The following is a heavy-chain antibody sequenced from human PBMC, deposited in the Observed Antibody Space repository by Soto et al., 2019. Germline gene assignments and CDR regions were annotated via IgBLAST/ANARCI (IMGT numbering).Heavy chain of an antibody. D-gene: IGHD5-18*01. CDR3: ARVNPGYSYVNY. J-gene: IGHJ4*02. CDR1: GFTFSSYW. V-gene: IGHV3-74*01. CDR2: INSDGSTT. Sequence: EVQLVESGGGLVQPGGSLRLSRAASGFTFSSYWMLWVRQAPGKGLVWVSRINSDGSTTSYADSVKGRFTISRDNAKNTLYLQMNSLIAEDTAVYYCARVNPGYSYVNYWGQGTLVTVSS.